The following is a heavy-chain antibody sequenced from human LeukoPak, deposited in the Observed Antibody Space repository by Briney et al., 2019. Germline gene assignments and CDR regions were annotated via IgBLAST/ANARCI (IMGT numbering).Heavy chain of an antibody. J-gene: IGHJ4*02. CDR3: ARDKGYCSGGSCYLEYYFDY. Sequence: GGSLRLSCAASGFTFSSYAMHWVRQAPGKGLEWVAVISYDGSNKYYADSVKGRFTISRDNSMNTLYLQMNSLRAEDTAVYYCARDKGYCSGGSCYLEYYFDYWGQGTLVTVSS. V-gene: IGHV3-30*04. D-gene: IGHD2-15*01. CDR2: ISYDGSNK. CDR1: GFTFSSYA.